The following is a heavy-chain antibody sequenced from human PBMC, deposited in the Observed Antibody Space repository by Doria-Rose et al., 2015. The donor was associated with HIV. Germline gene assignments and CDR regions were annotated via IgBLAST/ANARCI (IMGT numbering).Heavy chain of an antibody. CDR2: ISSTSAYT. CDR1: GFTFSSHR. CDR3: ATGVTLDH. D-gene: IGHD3-10*01. V-gene: IGHV3-21*01. J-gene: IGHJ4*02. Sequence: VQLQESGGGLVRPGGSLRLSCATSGFTFSSHRINWVRQAPGKGLEWVSSISSTSAYTNYADSVRGRFTISRDNARNSLYLQMDSLRAEDTAIYYCATGVTLDHWGQGTLVTVSS.